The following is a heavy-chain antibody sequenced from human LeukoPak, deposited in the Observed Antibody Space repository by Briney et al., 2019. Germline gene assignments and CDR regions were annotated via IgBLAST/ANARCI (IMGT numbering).Heavy chain of an antibody. CDR1: GYTLTSYG. CDR2: ISAYNGDT. CDR3: ARQDYGSGFDY. J-gene: IGHJ4*02. V-gene: IGHV1-18*04. Sequence: GASVKVSCKASGYTLTSYGISWVRQAPGQGLEWMGWISAYNGDTNYAQNLQGRVTMTTDTSTSTAYMELRSLRSDDTAVYYCARQDYGSGFDYWGQGTLVTVSS. D-gene: IGHD3-10*01.